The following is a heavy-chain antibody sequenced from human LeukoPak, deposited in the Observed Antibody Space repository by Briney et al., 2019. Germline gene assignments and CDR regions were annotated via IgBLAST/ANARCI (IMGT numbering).Heavy chain of an antibody. CDR1: GYTFTSYG. J-gene: IGHJ3*02. V-gene: IGHV1-18*01. D-gene: IGHD2-2*01. CDR3: ARDRFDCSSTSCPYGDAFDI. Sequence: ASVKVSCKASGYTFTSYGISWVRQAPGQGLEWMGWISAYNGNTNYAQKLQGRVTMTTDTSTSTAYMELRSLRSDDTAVYYCARDRFDCSSTSCPYGDAFDIWGQGTMVTVS. CDR2: ISAYNGNT.